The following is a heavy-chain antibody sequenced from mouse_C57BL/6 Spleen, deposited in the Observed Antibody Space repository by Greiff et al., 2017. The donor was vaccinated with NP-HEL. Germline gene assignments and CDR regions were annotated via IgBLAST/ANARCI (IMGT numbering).Heavy chain of an antibody. V-gene: IGHV1-61*01. D-gene: IGHD2-4*01. CDR3: AREDYDYDPYAMDY. J-gene: IGHJ4*01. Sequence: VKLQQPGAELVRPGSSVKLSCKASGYTFTSYWMDWVKQRPGQGLEWIGNIYPSDSETHYNQKFKDKATLTVDKSSSTAYMQLSSLTSEDSAVYYCAREDYDYDPYAMDYWGQGTSVTVSS. CDR1: GYTFTSYW. CDR2: IYPSDSET.